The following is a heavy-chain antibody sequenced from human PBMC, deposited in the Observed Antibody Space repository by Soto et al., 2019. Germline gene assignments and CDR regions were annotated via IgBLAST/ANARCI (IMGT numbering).Heavy chain of an antibody. CDR3: ARVVRFCSSPSCRGRNWFDP. D-gene: IGHD2-2*01. J-gene: IGHJ5*02. CDR2: MFYTGTT. V-gene: IGHV4-30-4*01. Sequence: SEILYLTCCISGLSISRGDYYWSWIRQPPGKGLEWIGYMFYTGTTYYNPSLKSRITISMDTSKNQFSLRLTSVTAADTAEYHCARVVRFCSSPSCRGRNWFDPWGQGTRVTVSS. CDR1: GLSISRGDYY.